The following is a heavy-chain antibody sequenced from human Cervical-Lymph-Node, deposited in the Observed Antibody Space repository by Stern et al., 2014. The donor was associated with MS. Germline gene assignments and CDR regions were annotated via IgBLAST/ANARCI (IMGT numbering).Heavy chain of an antibody. Sequence: VQLVESGGGVVKPGRSLRLSCAASGFIFSNYHIHWVRQAPDKGLEWVAVIWYDGSNEAYADSVKGRFTVSRDSSKNTVYLQMNSLRPEDTALYYCARTSTVVSPVFWFFDLWGRGTLVTVSS. J-gene: IGHJ2*01. D-gene: IGHD4-23*01. CDR3: ARTSTVVSPVFWFFDL. V-gene: IGHV3-33*01. CDR2: IWYDGSNE. CDR1: GFIFSNYH.